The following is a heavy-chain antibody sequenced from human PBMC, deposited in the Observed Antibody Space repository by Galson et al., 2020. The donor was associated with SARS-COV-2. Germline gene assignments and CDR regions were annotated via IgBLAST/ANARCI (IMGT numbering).Heavy chain of an antibody. CDR3: ARDPDSFDF. CDR1: GFTFSHYW. V-gene: IGHV3-7*01. CDR2: IKHDGSEK. Sequence: LSLTCAASGFTFSHYWMSWVRQAPGKGLEWVANIKHDGSEKYYVDSVKGRFTISRDNAKNLLYLQMNSLRGEDTAVYYCARDPDSFDFWGQGTLVTVSS. J-gene: IGHJ4*02.